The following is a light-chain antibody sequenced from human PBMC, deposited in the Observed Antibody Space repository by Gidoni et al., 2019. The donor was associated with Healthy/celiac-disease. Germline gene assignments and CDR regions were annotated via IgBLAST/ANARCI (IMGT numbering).Light chain of an antibody. Sequence: QSVLTQPPSASGTPGQRVTISCSGSSSNIGSNTVNWYQQLPGTAPKLLVYGDNQRPSGVPDRFSGSKSGTSASLAISGLQSEDEADYYCAAWDDSLSGDWVFGGGTKLTVL. J-gene: IGLJ3*02. CDR1: SSNIGSNT. V-gene: IGLV1-44*01. CDR3: AAWDDSLSGDWV. CDR2: GDN.